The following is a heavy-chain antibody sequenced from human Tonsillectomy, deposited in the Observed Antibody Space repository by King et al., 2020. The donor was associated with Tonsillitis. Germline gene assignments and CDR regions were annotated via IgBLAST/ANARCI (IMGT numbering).Heavy chain of an antibody. CDR2: IXYDGSNK. D-gene: IGHD2-15*01. V-gene: IGHV3-30*18. CDR1: GFTFSSYG. J-gene: IGHJ2*01. CDR3: AEGGLGXCSGGXXXXYXYFXL. Sequence: QLVQSGGGVVQPGRSLRLSCAGSGFTFSSYGMHWVRQAXGXXLEWXAXIXYDGSNKYYXDSVKGRXTIXRDNSKXTLXLXMNSLRAEXTAVYFCAEGGLGXCSGGXXXXYXYFXLWGRXXLVTXX.